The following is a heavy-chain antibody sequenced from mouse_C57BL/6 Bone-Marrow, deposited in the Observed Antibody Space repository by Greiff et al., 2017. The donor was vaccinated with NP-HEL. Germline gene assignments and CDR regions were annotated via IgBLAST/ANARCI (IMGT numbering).Heavy chain of an antibody. CDR2: IYPGDGDT. CDR3: AKCPIDYDCDLGIDY. V-gene: IGHV1-82*01. D-gene: IGHD2-4*01. Sequence: VQLQESGPELVKPGASVKISCKASGYAFSSSWMNWVKQRPGQGLEWIGRIYPGDGDTNYNGKFKGKATLTADKSSSTAYMQLSSLTSEDYAVYLCAKCPIDYDCDLGIDYWGQGTSVTVSS. CDR1: GYAFSSSW. J-gene: IGHJ4*01.